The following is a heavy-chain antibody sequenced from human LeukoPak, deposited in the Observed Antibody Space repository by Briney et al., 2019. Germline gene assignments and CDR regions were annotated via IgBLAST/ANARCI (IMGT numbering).Heavy chain of an antibody. CDR2: IRYDGSNK. D-gene: IGHD3-22*01. J-gene: IGHJ6*03. CDR1: GFTFSSYG. V-gene: IGHV3-30*02. CDR3: AKEMILYYYYYVDV. Sequence: GGSLRLSCAASGFTFSSYGMHWVRQAPGKGLEWVAFIRYDGSNKYYADSVKGRFTISRDNSKNTLYLQMNSLRGEDTAVYYCAKEMILYYYYYVDVWGKGTTVTISS.